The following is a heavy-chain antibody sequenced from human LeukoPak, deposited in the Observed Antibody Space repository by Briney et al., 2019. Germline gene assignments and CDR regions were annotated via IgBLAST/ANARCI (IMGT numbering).Heavy chain of an antibody. CDR3: ARDLSTPLGGYYMSGFDY. Sequence: PGGSLRLSCAASGFSFGSYWMSWVRQAPGKGLEWVANIKQDGSEKYYVDSVKGRFTISRDNAKNSLYLQMNSLRAEDTAVYYCARDLSTPLGGYYMSGFDYWGQGTLVTVSS. J-gene: IGHJ4*02. V-gene: IGHV3-7*01. CDR2: IKQDGSEK. D-gene: IGHD3-3*01. CDR1: GFSFGSYW.